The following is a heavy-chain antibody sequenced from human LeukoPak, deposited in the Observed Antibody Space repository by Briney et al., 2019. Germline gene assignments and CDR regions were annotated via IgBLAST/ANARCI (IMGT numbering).Heavy chain of an antibody. Sequence: PSETLSLTCTVSGGSISSYYWSWIRQPPGKGLEWIGEINHSGSTNYNPSLKSRVTISVDTSKNQFSLKLSSVTAADTAVYYCARRLIYSSSFNYWGQGTLVTVSS. CDR3: ARRLIYSSSFNY. V-gene: IGHV4-34*01. J-gene: IGHJ4*02. CDR1: GGSISSYY. D-gene: IGHD6-13*01. CDR2: INHSGST.